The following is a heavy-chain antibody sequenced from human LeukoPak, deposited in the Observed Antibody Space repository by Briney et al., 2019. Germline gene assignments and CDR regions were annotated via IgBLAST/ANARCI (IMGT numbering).Heavy chain of an antibody. CDR3: AKRSIAVAGGFDY. V-gene: IGHV3-48*03. D-gene: IGHD6-19*01. J-gene: IGHJ4*02. CDR2: ISSSGSTR. Sequence: GGSLRLSCAASGFTFSSYEMKWVRQAPGKGLEWVSYISSSGSTRYYADAVKGRFTISRDNSKNTLYLQMNSLRAEDTAVYYCAKRSIAVAGGFDYWGQGTLVTVSS. CDR1: GFTFSSYE.